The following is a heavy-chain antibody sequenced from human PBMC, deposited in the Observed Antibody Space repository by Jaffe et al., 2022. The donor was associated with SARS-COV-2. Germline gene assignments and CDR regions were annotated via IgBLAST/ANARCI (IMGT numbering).Heavy chain of an antibody. J-gene: IGHJ6*02. CDR2: IYYSGST. Sequence: QVQLQESGPGLVKPSETLSLTCTVSGGSISSYYWSWIRQPPGKGLEWIGYIYYSGSTNYNPSLKSRVTISVDTSKNQFSLKLSSVTAADTAVYYCARDGGAMGIAVAGTAYGMDVWGQGTTVTVSS. V-gene: IGHV4-59*01. CDR1: GGSISSYY. D-gene: IGHD6-19*01. CDR3: ARDGGAMGIAVAGTAYGMDV.